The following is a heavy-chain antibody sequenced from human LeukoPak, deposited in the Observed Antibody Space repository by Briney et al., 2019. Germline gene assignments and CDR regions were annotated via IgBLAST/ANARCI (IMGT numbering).Heavy chain of an antibody. CDR2: IYYSGST. J-gene: IGHJ4*02. CDR1: GGSISSGDYY. D-gene: IGHD1-7*01. V-gene: IGHV4-30-4*01. Sequence: SQTLSLTCTVSGGSISSGDYYWSWIRQPPGKGLEWIGYIYYSGSTDYNPSLKSRVTISVDTSKNQFSLKLSSVAAADTAVYYCATGDKTGNYGYYFDYWGQGTLVTVSS. CDR3: ATGDKTGNYGYYFDY.